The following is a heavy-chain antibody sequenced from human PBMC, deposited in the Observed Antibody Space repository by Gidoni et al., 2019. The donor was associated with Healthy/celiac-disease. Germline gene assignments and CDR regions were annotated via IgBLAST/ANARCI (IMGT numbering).Heavy chain of an antibody. CDR2: IYYSGST. Sequence: QVQLQESGPGLVTPSEPLSLTCTLSCGSISSYYWSWIRQPPGKGLEWIGYIYYSGSTNYNPSLKSRVTISVDTSKNQFSMKLSSVTAADTAVYYCARVLFESKEIGSRDDAFDIWGQGTMVTVSS. CDR1: CGSISSYY. D-gene: IGHD1-26*01. CDR3: ARVLFESKEIGSRDDAFDI. V-gene: IGHV4-59*01. J-gene: IGHJ3*02.